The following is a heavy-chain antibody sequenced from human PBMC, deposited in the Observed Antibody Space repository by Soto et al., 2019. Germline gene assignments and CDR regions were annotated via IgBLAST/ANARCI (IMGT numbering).Heavy chain of an antibody. CDR2: IKTDGSEE. CDR3: ATYHDSDWETYSFRH. J-gene: IGHJ4*02. D-gene: IGHD3-16*02. CDR1: GLTFRTYL. V-gene: IGHV3-7*01. Sequence: GGSLRLSCRTSGLTFRTYLMSWFRQAPVNGLEWVANIKTDGSEEYYADSVEGRFTISRDNTKNSLYLQMNSLRADDTAMYYYATYHDSDWETYSFRHWGQGTLVTVSS.